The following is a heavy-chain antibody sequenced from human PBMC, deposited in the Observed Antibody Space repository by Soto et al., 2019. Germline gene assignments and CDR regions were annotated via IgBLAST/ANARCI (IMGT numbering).Heavy chain of an antibody. D-gene: IGHD5-18*01. CDR3: ARYSYGGLYYFDY. J-gene: IGHJ4*02. CDR2: IYYSGST. V-gene: IGHV4-30-4*01. CDR1: GGSISSCDYY. Sequence: SETLSLTCTVSGGSISSCDYYCSWIRQPPGKGLEWIGYIYYSGSTYYNPSLKSRVTISVDTSKNQFSLKLSSVTAADTAVYYCARYSYGGLYYFDYWGQGTLVTVSS.